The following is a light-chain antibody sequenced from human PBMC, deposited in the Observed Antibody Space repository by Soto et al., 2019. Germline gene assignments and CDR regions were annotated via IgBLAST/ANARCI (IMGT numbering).Light chain of an antibody. V-gene: IGLV2-14*01. CDR3: SSYTRSSTYV. J-gene: IGLJ1*01. CDR1: SGDVGTYNY. CDR2: EVR. Sequence: SVLTQPASVSGSPGQSITISCTGTSGDVGTYNYVSWYQQHPGKAPKLMIYEVRNRPSGVSNRFSGSKSGNTASLTISGLQAEDEADYYCSSYTRSSTYVFGGGTKVTVL.